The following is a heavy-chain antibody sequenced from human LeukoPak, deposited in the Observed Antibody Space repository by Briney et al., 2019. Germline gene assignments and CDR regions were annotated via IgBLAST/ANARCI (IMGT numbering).Heavy chain of an antibody. CDR2: IYTSGST. J-gene: IGHJ4*02. Sequence: PSQTLSLTCTVSADSISRGSYYWTWIRQPAGKGLEWIGHIYTSGSTNYNPSLKSRATISVDTSKNQFSLKLSSVTAADTAVYYCAREFSYWGQGTLVTISS. V-gene: IGHV4-61*09. CDR1: ADSISRGSYY. CDR3: AREFSY.